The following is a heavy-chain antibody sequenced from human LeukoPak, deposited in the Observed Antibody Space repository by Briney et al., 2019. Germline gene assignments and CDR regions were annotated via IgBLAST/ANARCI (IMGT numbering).Heavy chain of an antibody. J-gene: IGHJ4*02. V-gene: IGHV4-34*01. CDR2: INHSGST. CDR1: GGSFSGYY. Sequence: SETLSLTCAVYGGSFSGYYWSWIRQPPGKGLEWIGEINHSGSTNYNPSLKSRVTISVDTSKNQFSLKLSSVTAADTAVYYCARRRRVGLTRHNEWKYFDYWGQGTLVTVSS. CDR3: ARRRRVGLTRHNEWKYFDY. D-gene: IGHD1-26*01.